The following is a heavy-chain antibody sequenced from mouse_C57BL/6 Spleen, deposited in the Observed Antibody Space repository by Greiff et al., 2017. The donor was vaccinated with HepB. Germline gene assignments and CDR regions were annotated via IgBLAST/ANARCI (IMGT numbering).Heavy chain of an antibody. D-gene: IGHD2-5*01. CDR2: IYPGSGST. Sequence: QVQLKQPGAELVKPGASVKMSCKASGYTFTSYWITWVKQRPGQGLEWIGDIYPGSGSTNYNEKFKSKATLTVDTSSSTAYMQLSSLTSEDSAVYYCARSHYSNYGWFAYWGQGTLVTVSA. CDR3: ARSHYSNYGWFAY. V-gene: IGHV1-55*01. J-gene: IGHJ3*01. CDR1: GYTFTSYW.